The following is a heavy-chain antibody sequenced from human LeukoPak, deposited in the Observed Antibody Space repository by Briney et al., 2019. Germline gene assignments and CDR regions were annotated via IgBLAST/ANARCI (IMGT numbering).Heavy chain of an antibody. J-gene: IGHJ4*02. Sequence: PSETLSLTCTVSGGSISSYYWSWIRQPPGKGLEWIGYIYYSGSTNYNPSLKSRVTISVDTSKNQFSLKLSSVTAADTAVYYCARRVKMATFDYWGQGTLVTVSS. V-gene: IGHV4-59*08. D-gene: IGHD5-24*01. CDR1: GGSISSYY. CDR3: ARRVKMATFDY. CDR2: IYYSGST.